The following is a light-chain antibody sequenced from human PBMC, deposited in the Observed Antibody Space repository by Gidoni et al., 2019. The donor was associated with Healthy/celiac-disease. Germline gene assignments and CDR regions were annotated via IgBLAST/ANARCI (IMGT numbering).Light chain of an antibody. J-gene: IGKJ2*01. CDR3: QQYYSTPPT. Sequence: DIVMTQSPDSLAVSLGERATINCKSSQSVLYSSNNKNYLAWYQQKPGQPPKLLIYWASTRESGVPDRVSGSRSGTDFTLTISSLQAEDVAVYYCQQYYSTPPTFGQGTKLEIK. V-gene: IGKV4-1*01. CDR2: WAS. CDR1: QSVLYSSNNKNY.